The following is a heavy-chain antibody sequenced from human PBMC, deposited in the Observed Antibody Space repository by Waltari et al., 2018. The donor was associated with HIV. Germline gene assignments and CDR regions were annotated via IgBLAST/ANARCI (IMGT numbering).Heavy chain of an antibody. V-gene: IGHV4-4*02. D-gene: IGHD6-25*01. CDR1: GASITGNNW. CDR2: IYHSGTT. Sequence: QVHLQETGPGLVKPSGTLSLTCVVSGASITGNNWWSWVRQPPRKGLEWIGEIYHSGTTNYNPSLKSRVTISLDKSKNHFSLRLTSATAADTAVYYCARVDENNSGRMDYWGQGNLVTVSS. J-gene: IGHJ4*02. CDR3: ARVDENNSGRMDY.